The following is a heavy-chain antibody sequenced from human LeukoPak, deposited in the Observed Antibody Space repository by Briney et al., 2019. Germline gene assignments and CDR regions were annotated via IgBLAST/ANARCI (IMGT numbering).Heavy chain of an antibody. CDR3: AKEPYSSSRLGYYMDV. D-gene: IGHD6-13*01. Sequence: GGSLRLSCAASGFTLSSYAMSWVRQAPGKGLEWVSAISGSGGSTYYADSVKGRFTISRDNSKNTLYLQMNSLRAEDTAVYYCAKEPYSSSRLGYYMDVWGKGTTVTVSS. CDR2: ISGSGGST. J-gene: IGHJ6*03. CDR1: GFTLSSYA. V-gene: IGHV3-23*01.